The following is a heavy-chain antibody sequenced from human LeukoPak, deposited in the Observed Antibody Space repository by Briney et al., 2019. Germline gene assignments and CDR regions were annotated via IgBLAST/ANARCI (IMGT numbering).Heavy chain of an antibody. CDR2: INHSGST. D-gene: IGHD4-17*01. J-gene: IGHJ6*04. CDR1: GGSFSGYY. CDR3: ARYGHYYYYGMDV. Sequence: PSETLSLTCAVYGGSFSGYYWSWIRQPPGKGLAWIGEINHSGSTNYNPSLKSRVTISVDTSKNQFSLKLSSVTAADTAVYYCARYGHYYYYGMDVWGKGTTVTVSS. V-gene: IGHV4-34*01.